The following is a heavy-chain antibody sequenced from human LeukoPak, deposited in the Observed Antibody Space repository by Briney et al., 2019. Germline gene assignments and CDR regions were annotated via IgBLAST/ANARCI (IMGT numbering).Heavy chain of an antibody. J-gene: IGHJ6*02. D-gene: IGHD3-10*01. V-gene: IGHV4-39*01. CDR2: IYYSGST. CDR3: ARHSWGSGSYAYYYGMDV. Sequence: SETLSLTCTVSGGSISSNNYYWGWIRQPPGKGLEWIGSIYYSGSTYYNPSLKSRVTISVDTSKNQFSLKLSSVTAADTAVYYCARHSWGSGSYAYYYGMDVWGQGTTVTVSS. CDR1: GGSISSNNYY.